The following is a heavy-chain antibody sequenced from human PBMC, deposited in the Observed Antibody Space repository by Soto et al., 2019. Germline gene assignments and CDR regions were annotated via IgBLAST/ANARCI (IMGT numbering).Heavy chain of an antibody. CDR2: FNPKNGNT. CDR3: ARVNFGEPFDY. CDR1: GDTFTNYG. Sequence: AXVKVCCKASGDTFTNYGINWLRQARGQGSEWIGWFNPKNGNTNYAQTFEGRLTLTTDTSTSTAFMELSNLRSDDTAFYYCARVNFGEPFDYWGQGTLVTVSS. V-gene: IGHV1-18*01. J-gene: IGHJ4*02. D-gene: IGHD3-10*01.